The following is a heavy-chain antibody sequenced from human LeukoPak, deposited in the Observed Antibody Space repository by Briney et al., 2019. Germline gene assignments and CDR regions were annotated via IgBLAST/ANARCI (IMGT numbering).Heavy chain of an antibody. V-gene: IGHV4-34*01. CDR1: GGSFSGYY. CDR2: INHSGST. D-gene: IGHD6-19*01. J-gene: IGHJ4*02. CDR3: AVAVAGAKGYYFDY. Sequence: PSETLSLTCAVYGGSFSGYYWSWIRQPPGKGLEWIGEINHSGSTNYNPSLKSRVTISVDTSKNQFSLKLSSVTAADTAVYYCAVAVAGAKGYYFDYWGQGTLVTVSS.